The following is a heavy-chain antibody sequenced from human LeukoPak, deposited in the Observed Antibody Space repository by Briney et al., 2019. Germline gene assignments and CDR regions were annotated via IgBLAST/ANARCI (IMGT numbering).Heavy chain of an antibody. V-gene: IGHV1-46*01. Sequence: ASVKVSCKASGYTFTSYYMHWVRQAPGQGLEWMGIINPSGGSTSYAQKFQGRVTMTRDTSTSTVYMELSSLRSEDTAVYYCARADSSGYYPGVVYYYYYMDVWGKGTTVTVSS. D-gene: IGHD3-22*01. CDR1: GYTFTSYY. J-gene: IGHJ6*03. CDR2: INPSGGST. CDR3: ARADSSGYYPGVVYYYYYMDV.